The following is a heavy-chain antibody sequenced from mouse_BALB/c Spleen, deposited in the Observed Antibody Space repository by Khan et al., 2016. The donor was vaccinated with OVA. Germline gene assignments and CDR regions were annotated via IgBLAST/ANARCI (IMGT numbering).Heavy chain of an antibody. CDR2: IYPGTGNT. Sequence: QVQLQQPGAELARPGASVKLSCKASGYTFADFYINWVKQRTGQGLEWIGEIYPGTGNTYYNEKFKGKAALTTDKSSSTAYMHLSSLTSEDSAVSVWARWGGNYKYDYALDYWGQGTSVTVSS. V-gene: IGHV1-77*01. J-gene: IGHJ4*01. D-gene: IGHD2-1*01. CDR3: ARWGGNYKYDYALDY. CDR1: GYTFADFY.